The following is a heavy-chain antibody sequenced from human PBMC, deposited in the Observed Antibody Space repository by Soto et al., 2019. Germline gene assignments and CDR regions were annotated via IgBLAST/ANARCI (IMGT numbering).Heavy chain of an antibody. J-gene: IGHJ4*02. CDR3: TRHADLGYCSSSSCYDFDY. Sequence: GGSLRLSCAASGLTFSGSAMHWVRQASGKGLEWVGRIRSKANSYATEYGGSVKGRFTISRDDSKNTAYLQMNSLKTADTAVYYVTRHADLGYCSSSSCYDFDYWGQGTLVTVSS. V-gene: IGHV3-73*01. CDR1: GLTFSGSA. CDR2: IRSKANSYAT. D-gene: IGHD2-2*01.